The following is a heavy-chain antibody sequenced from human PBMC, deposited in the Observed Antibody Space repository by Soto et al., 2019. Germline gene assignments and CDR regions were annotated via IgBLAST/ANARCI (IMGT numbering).Heavy chain of an antibody. Sequence: QVQLQQWGAGLLKPSETLSLTCAVYGGSFSGYYWSWIRQPPGKGLAWIGAINHSGSTNYNPSLMSRVTISVGTSRNPFSLKRSSVTAADTAVYYCARGRHGGVCPFEPWGQGTLVTFSA. D-gene: IGHD3-16*01. CDR3: ARGRHGGVCPFEP. V-gene: IGHV4-34*01. J-gene: IGHJ5*02. CDR2: INHSGST. CDR1: GGSFSGYY.